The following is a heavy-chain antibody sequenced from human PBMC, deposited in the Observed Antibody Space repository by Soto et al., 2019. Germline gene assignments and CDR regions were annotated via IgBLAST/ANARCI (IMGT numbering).Heavy chain of an antibody. D-gene: IGHD5-18*01. J-gene: IGHJ4*02. CDR2: IYHSGST. Sequence: VHLQESGPGLVKPSGTLSLTCAVSGGSISSGNWWSWVRQPPGKGLEWIGEIYHSGSTNHNPSLRSRVPIYETKPKNQSSLNWGSVTPAATAVNYVAINRGNTYGQFDYWGREPWSPSPQ. CDR3: AINRGNTYGQFDY. CDR1: GGSISSGNW. V-gene: IGHV4-4*02.